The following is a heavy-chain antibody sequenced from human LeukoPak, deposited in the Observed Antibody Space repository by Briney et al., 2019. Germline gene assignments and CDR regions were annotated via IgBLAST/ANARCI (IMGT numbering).Heavy chain of an antibody. CDR2: IKQDGSEK. CDR1: GFAFSDSW. J-gene: IGHJ4*02. CDR3: APHVGGSYY. D-gene: IGHD1-26*01. V-gene: IGHV3-7*05. Sequence: GGSLRLSCAASGFAFSDSWMSWVRRAPGKGLEWVANIKQDGSEKYYVDSVKGRFTISRDNAKNSLYLQMNSLRAEDTAVYYCAPHVGGSYYWGQGTLVTVSS.